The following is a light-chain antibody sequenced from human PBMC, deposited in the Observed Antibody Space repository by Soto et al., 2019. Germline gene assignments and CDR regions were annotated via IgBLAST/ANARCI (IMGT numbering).Light chain of an antibody. J-gene: IGLJ2*01. CDR1: SSDVGDYDY. Sequence: QSALTQPPSASGSPGQSVTLSCTGTSSDVGDYDYVSWYQQHPGKAPKLMIYEVSKRPSGVPDRFSGSKSGNTASLTVSGLQAEDEADYYCSSYAGSNNGVFGGGTKVTVL. CDR3: SSYAGSNNGV. CDR2: EVS. V-gene: IGLV2-8*01.